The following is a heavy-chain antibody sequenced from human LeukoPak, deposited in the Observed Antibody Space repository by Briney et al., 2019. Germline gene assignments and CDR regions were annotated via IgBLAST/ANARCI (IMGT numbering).Heavy chain of an antibody. D-gene: IGHD6-19*01. Sequence: GGSLRLSCAASRFTFSSYAMSWVRQAPGKGLEWVSAISGSGGSTYYADSVKGRFTISRDNSKNTLYLQMNSLRAEDTAVYYCAGSRGRSVGGYYFDYWGQGTLVTVSS. CDR1: RFTFSSYA. CDR2: ISGSGGST. V-gene: IGHV3-23*01. J-gene: IGHJ4*02. CDR3: AGSRGRSVGGYYFDY.